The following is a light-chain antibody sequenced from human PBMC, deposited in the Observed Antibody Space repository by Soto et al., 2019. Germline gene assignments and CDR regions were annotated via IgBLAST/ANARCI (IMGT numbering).Light chain of an antibody. CDR3: HQYESSLWT. CDR1: QSVSSN. J-gene: IGKJ1*01. Sequence: IGMTQSPATLSVSPGERATLSCRASQSVSSNLAWFQQKTGQAPRLLIYGASSRATGIPDRFSGSGSGTDFTLSISRLEPEDSAVYYCHQYESSLWTFGQGTNVDIK. CDR2: GAS. V-gene: IGKV3-20*01.